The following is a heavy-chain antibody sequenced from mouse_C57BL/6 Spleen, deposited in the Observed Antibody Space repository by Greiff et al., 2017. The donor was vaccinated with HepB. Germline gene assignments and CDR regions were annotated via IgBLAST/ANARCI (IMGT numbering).Heavy chain of an antibody. V-gene: IGHV1-66*01. CDR3: ARPNTAYFDY. J-gene: IGHJ2*01. CDR2: IYPGSGNT. CDR1: GYSFTSYY. D-gene: IGHD1-2*01. Sequence: QVQLQQSGPELVKPGASVKISCKASGYSFTSYYIHWVKQRPGQGLEWIGWIYPGSGNTKYNEKFKGKATLTADTSSSTAYMQLSSLTSEDSAVYYCARPNTAYFDYWGQGTTLTVSS.